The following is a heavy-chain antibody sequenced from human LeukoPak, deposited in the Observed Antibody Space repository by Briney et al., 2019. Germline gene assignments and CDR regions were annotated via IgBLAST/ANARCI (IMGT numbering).Heavy chain of an antibody. V-gene: IGHV3-23*01. CDR1: GFTFNTHA. J-gene: IGHJ4*02. D-gene: IGHD5-18*01. CDR3: AQDQGYTYYSLDY. CDR2: INGNGAST. Sequence: PGGSLRLSCAASGFTFNTHAMSWVRRAPGKGLEWVSGINGNGASTYYSDSVKGRFTISRDNSKNTLYLQMSSLRAEDTARYYCAQDQGYTYYSLDYWGQGTLVTVSS.